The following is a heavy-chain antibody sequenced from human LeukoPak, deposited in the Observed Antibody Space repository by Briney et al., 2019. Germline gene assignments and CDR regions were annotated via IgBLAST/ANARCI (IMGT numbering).Heavy chain of an antibody. CDR3: ASRSVAYHFWSGSHFDY. D-gene: IGHD3-3*01. CDR1: GFTFSSYA. V-gene: IGHV3-23*01. Sequence: GGSLRLSCAASGFTFSSYAMSWVRQAPGKGLEWVSAISGSGGSTYYADSVKGRFTISRDNSKNTLYLQMNSLRAQDTGVYYCASRSVAYHFWSGSHFDYWGQGTLVTVSS. CDR2: ISGSGGST. J-gene: IGHJ4*02.